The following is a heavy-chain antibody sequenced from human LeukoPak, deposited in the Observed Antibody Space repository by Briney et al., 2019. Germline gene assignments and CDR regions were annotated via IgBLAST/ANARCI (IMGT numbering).Heavy chain of an antibody. CDR1: GFSFSTNA. J-gene: IGHJ3*02. CDR2: ISGSGGST. D-gene: IGHD3-22*01. Sequence: GGSLRLSCAASGFSFSTNAMSWVRQAPGKGLEWVSAISGSGGSTFYADSVKGRFTISRDNSKNTLYLQMNSLRAEDTAVYYCAKAPFSMIYAFDIWGQGTMVTVSS. CDR3: AKAPFSMIYAFDI. V-gene: IGHV3-23*01.